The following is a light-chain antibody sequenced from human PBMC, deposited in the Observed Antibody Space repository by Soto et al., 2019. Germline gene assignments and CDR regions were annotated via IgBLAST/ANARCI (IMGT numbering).Light chain of an antibody. CDR2: GNS. Sequence: QSVLTQPPSVSGSPGQRVTISCTGSSSNIGAGYYVHWYQQLPGTAPKLLIYGNSNRPSGVPDRFSGSKSGTSASLAITGLQAEDEADYYCQSYDSSLIGFVFGTGTKVTVL. J-gene: IGLJ1*01. V-gene: IGLV1-40*01. CDR1: SSNIGAGYY. CDR3: QSYDSSLIGFV.